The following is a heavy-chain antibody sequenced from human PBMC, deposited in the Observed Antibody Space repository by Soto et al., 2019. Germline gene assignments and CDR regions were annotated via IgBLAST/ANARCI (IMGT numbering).Heavy chain of an antibody. Sequence: SETLSLTCTVSGGSISTYYWSWIRQPPGKGLEWIGYISFRGSTNYNPSLKSRVTISLDTSTIQFSLKLTSVTAADTAVYYCATWGPPIDYWGQGTLVTVSS. D-gene: IGHD3-16*01. J-gene: IGHJ4*02. CDR2: ISFRGST. CDR1: GGSISTYY. V-gene: IGHV4-59*01. CDR3: ATWGPPIDY.